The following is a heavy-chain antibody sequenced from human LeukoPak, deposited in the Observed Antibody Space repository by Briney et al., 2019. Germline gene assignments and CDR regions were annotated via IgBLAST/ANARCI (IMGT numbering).Heavy chain of an antibody. D-gene: IGHD3-16*01. CDR3: ARDQVRLGVYYGMDV. Sequence: GGSLRLSCAASGFTFDDYAMHWVRQAPGKGLEWVSAISGSGGSTYYADSVKGRFTISRDNSKNTLYLQMNSLRAEDTAVYYCARDQVRLGVYYGMDVWGQGTTVTVSS. V-gene: IGHV3-23*01. J-gene: IGHJ6*02. CDR2: ISGSGGST. CDR1: GFTFDDYA.